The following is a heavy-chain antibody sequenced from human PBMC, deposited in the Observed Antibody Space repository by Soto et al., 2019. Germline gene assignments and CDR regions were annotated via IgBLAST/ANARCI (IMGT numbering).Heavy chain of an antibody. J-gene: IGHJ4*02. V-gene: IGHV3-7*01. D-gene: IGHD5-12*01. CDR1: GFTFSSYW. Sequence: EVQLVESGGGLVQPGGSLSLSCAASGFTFSSYWMSWVRQAPGKGLEWVANIKQDGSEKYYVDSVKGRFTISRDNAENSLFLQMSSLRAEDTAVYYCARETVELATNGWGQGTLVTVSS. CDR2: IKQDGSEK. CDR3: ARETVELATNG.